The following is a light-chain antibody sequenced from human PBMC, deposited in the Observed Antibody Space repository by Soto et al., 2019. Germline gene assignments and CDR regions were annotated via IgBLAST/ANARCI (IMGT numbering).Light chain of an antibody. J-gene: IGKJ1*01. V-gene: IGKV3-20*02. Sequence: EIVLTQSPGTLSLSPGERATLSCRASQSVSSSYLAWYQQKPGQAPRLLIYGASSLKSGVPSRFSGSGFGTDFTLTISSLQPEDFATYYCRQTYSTPQSFGQGTKVDIK. CDR3: RQTYSTPQS. CDR1: QSVSSSY. CDR2: GAS.